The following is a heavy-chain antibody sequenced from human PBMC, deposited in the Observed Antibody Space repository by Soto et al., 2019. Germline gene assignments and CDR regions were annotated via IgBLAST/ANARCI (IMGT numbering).Heavy chain of an antibody. CDR3: ARAAGDYYDSSGYYPDD. J-gene: IGHJ4*02. V-gene: IGHV4-31*03. CDR1: GGSISSGGYY. CDR2: IYYSGST. D-gene: IGHD3-22*01. Sequence: SETLSLTCTVSGGSISSGGYYWSWIRQHPGKGLEWIGYIYYSGSTYYNPSLKSRVTISVDTSKNQFSLKLSSVTAADTAVYYCARAAGDYYDSSGYYPDDWGQGTQVTVSS.